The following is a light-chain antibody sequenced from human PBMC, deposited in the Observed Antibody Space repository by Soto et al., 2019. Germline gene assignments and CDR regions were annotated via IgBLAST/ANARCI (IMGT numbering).Light chain of an antibody. Sequence: EIVLTQSPGTLCLSPGERATLACRASHSVSRTYLAWYQQKPGQAPRLLIFGASDRATGTPDRFSGSGSGTDFTLTISRLEPEDSAVYYCQQFDDSVTFGQGTRLQIK. V-gene: IGKV3-20*01. CDR3: QQFDDSVT. CDR2: GAS. CDR1: HSVSRTY. J-gene: IGKJ5*01.